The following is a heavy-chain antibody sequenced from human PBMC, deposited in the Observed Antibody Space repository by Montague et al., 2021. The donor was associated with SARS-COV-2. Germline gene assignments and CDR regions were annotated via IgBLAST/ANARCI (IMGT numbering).Heavy chain of an antibody. CDR1: GGSFSGYY. J-gene: IGHJ6*02. V-gene: IGHV4-34*01. Sequence: ETLSLTCAVYGGSFSGYYWSWIRQPPGKGLEWIGEINHSGSTNYXPSLKSRVTISVDASKSQFSLNMSSVTAADTAVYYCARVRAVPAAMRIFTLGRSYYGMDVWGQGTTVTVSS. CDR2: INHSGST. D-gene: IGHD2-2*01. CDR3: ARVRAVPAAMRIFTLGRSYYGMDV.